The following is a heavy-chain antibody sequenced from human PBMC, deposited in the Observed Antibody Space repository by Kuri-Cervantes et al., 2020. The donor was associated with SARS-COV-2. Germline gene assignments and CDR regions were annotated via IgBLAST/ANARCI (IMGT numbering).Heavy chain of an antibody. CDR2: LWYDGSNK. J-gene: IGHJ4*02. CDR3: ARDSSITPRDFDY. CDR1: GFKFSSYG. D-gene: IGHD6-13*01. Sequence: GGSLRLSCAASGFKFSSYGMHWVPQAPGKGLEWVAVLWYDGSNKYFADSVKGRFTISRDNSKNTLYLQMNSLRAEDTAVYYCARDSSITPRDFDYWGQGTLVTVSS. V-gene: IGHV3-33*01.